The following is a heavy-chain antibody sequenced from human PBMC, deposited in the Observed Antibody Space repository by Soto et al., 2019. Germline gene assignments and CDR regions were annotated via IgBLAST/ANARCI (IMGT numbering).Heavy chain of an antibody. CDR2: IYYSVST. CDR3: VGITIVRGVTPYYYYGTDV. V-gene: IGHV4-39*01. J-gene: IGHJ6*01. Sequence: SETVSLTCTVSGGSISSSSYYCGWIRQPPGKGLEWSGCIYYSVSTYYNRSLKSRVTISVDTSKNQFSLKLSSVTDADTAVYYCVGITIVRGVTPYYYYGTDVWGQGTTVNVSS. CDR1: GGSISSSSYY. D-gene: IGHD3-10*01.